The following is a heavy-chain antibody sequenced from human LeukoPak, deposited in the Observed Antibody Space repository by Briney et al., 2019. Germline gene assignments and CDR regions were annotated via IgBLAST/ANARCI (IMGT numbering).Heavy chain of an antibody. CDR3: AKSDNNVWFVLNY. V-gene: IGHV3-23*01. CDR1: TFTFSNYA. CDR2: ISASDFRT. Sequence: GGSLSLSCAASTFTFSNYAMSWVRQAPGKGLEWVSAISASDFRTYYADSVKGRFTISRDNSKNTLYLQMNSLRAEDTAVYYCAKSDNNVWFVLNYWGQGTLVTVSS. J-gene: IGHJ4*02. D-gene: IGHD3-10*01.